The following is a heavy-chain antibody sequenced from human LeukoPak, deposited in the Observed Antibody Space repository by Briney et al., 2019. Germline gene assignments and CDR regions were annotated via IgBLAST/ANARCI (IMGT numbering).Heavy chain of an antibody. D-gene: IGHD2/OR15-2a*01. Sequence: GASVKVSCKVSGYTLIELSMHWVRQAPGKGLEWMGGFDPEDGETIYAQKFQGRVTMTEDTSTDTAYMELSSLRSEDTAVYYCATGGWDVLLGAFDIWGQGTMVTVSS. CDR2: FDPEDGET. J-gene: IGHJ3*02. CDR1: GYTLIELS. V-gene: IGHV1-24*01. CDR3: ATGGWDVLLGAFDI.